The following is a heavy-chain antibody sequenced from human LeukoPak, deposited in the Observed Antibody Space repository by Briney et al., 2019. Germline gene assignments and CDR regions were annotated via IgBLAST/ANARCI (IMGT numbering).Heavy chain of an antibody. CDR3: ARLMRKGYCSSTSCYWRWFDP. D-gene: IGHD2-2*01. Sequence: SETLSLTCSVSIGSISSSKWWSWVRQSPVKGLEWIGEIYLYGTTNYNPSFTSRVTMSVDGSRNQFSLKLSSVTGADTAVYYCARLMRKGYCSSTSCYWRWFDPWGQGTLVTVSS. J-gene: IGHJ5*02. V-gene: IGHV4-4*02. CDR1: IGSISSSKW. CDR2: IYLYGTT.